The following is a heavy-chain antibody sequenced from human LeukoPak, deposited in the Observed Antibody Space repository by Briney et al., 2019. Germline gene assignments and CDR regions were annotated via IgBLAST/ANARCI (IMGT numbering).Heavy chain of an antibody. V-gene: IGHV4-38-2*02. CDR3: ARVWIGRGSSSIYFDY. CDR2: FYHSGST. J-gene: IGHJ4*02. CDR1: GYSISSGYY. Sequence: SETLSLTCTVSGYSISSGYYWGWIRQPPGKGLEWVGSFYHSGSTYYNPSLKSRVTISVDTSKNQFSLKLSSVTAADTAVYYCARVWIGRGSSSIYFDYWGQGTLVTVSS. D-gene: IGHD6-6*01.